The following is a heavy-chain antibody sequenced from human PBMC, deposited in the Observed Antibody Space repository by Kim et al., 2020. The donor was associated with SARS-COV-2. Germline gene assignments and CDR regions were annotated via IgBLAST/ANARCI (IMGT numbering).Heavy chain of an antibody. Sequence: GGSLRLSCAASGFTFDDYGMHWVRQAPGKGLEWVSVISWNSSSIGYADSVKGRFTISRDNAKNSLYLQMNSLRAEDTALYYCAKDIGSGSVQLLGDLGGMDVWGQGTTVTVSS. CDR3: AKDIGSGSVQLLGDLGGMDV. CDR2: ISWNSSSI. CDR1: GFTFDDYG. D-gene: IGHD2-2*01. V-gene: IGHV3-9*01. J-gene: IGHJ6*02.